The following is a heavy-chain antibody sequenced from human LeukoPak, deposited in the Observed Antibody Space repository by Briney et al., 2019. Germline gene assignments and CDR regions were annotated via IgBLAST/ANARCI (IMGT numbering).Heavy chain of an antibody. J-gene: IGHJ1*01. CDR2: ISSSSSYI. V-gene: IGHV3-21*01. D-gene: IGHD3-22*01. CDR3: ATYSSLNRREFQF. Sequence: KSGGSLRLSCAASGFTFSSYSMNWVRQAPGKGLEWVSSISSSSSYIYYADSVKGRFTISRDNAKNSLYLQMNSLRAEDTAVYYCATYSSLNRREFQFWGQGTLLTVSS. CDR1: GFTFSSYS.